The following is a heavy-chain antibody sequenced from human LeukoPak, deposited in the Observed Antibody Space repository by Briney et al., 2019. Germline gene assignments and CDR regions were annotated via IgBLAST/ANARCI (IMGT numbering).Heavy chain of an antibody. CDR1: GFTFSIYA. CDR3: AKDRGYDLLNEDFEKGDGFHI. D-gene: IGHD3-9*01. J-gene: IGHJ3*02. Sequence: GGSLRLSCVASGFTFSIYALSWVRQAPGKGLEWVSAMSGRRGRTYYSDSVKGRFTISRDNSKNTMYLQMNGLRVDDTAIYYCAKDRGYDLLNEDFEKGDGFHIWGQGTMVTVSS. V-gene: IGHV3-23*01. CDR2: MSGRRGRT.